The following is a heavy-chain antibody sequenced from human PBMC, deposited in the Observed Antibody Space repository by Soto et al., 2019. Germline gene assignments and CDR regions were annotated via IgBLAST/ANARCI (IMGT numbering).Heavy chain of an antibody. J-gene: IGHJ5*02. CDR3: ARSKAAFGKNWFDP. CDR1: GFTISSYW. CDR2: INSDESTT. Sequence: GGSLRLSCAASGFTISSYWMHWVRQAPGKGLVWVSRINSDESTTDYADSVKGRFTISRDNAKNTLYLQMNSLRAEDTALYYCARSKAAFGKNWFDPWGQGTLVTVSS. D-gene: IGHD3-3*02. V-gene: IGHV3-74*01.